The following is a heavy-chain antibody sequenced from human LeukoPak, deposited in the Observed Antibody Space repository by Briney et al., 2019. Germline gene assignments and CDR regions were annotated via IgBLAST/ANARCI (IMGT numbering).Heavy chain of an antibody. CDR2: IYYSGST. V-gene: IGHV4-59*01. J-gene: IGHJ4*02. D-gene: IGHD4/OR15-4a*01. CDR1: GGSISSYY. Sequence: SETLSLTCTVSGGSISSYYWSWIRQPPGKALEWIGYIYYSGSTNYNPSLKSRVTISVDTSKNQFSLKLSSVTAADTAVYYCARGKGLSFFDYWGQGTLVTVSS. CDR3: ARGKGLSFFDY.